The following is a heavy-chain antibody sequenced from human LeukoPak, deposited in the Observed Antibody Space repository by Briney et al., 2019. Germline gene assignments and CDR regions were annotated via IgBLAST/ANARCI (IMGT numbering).Heavy chain of an antibody. V-gene: IGHV2-5*02. J-gene: IGHJ6*02. Sequence: SGPTLVKPTQTLTLTCTFSGFSLSTSGVGVGWIRQPPGKALEWLALIHWDDDKRYSPSLKSRLTITKDTSKNQVVLTMTNMDPVDTATYYCARIYRDYYYYGMDVWGQGTTVTVSS. D-gene: IGHD5-12*01. CDR3: ARIYRDYYYYGMDV. CDR1: GFSLSTSGVG. CDR2: IHWDDDK.